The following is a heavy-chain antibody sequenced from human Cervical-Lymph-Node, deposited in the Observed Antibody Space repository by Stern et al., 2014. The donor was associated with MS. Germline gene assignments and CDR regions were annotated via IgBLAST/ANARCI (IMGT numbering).Heavy chain of an antibody. CDR2: ISGYNGRT. CDR1: GYTFTNYD. CDR3: ARDIAAPVTDAFDV. D-gene: IGHD6-25*01. V-gene: IGHV1-18*01. J-gene: IGHJ3*01. Sequence: VQLVESGGEVKKPGASVKVSCKTSGYTFTNYDLTWVRQAPGQGLEWMGWISGYNGRTIYAEKAQDRVTITIDTSTNTAYMELTSLRSDDTAVYYCARDIAAPVTDAFDVWGQGTMVTVSS.